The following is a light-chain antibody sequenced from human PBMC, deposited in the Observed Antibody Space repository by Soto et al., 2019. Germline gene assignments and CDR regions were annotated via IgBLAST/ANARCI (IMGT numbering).Light chain of an antibody. CDR1: QSLVHSDGIAY. J-gene: IGKJ1*01. CDR3: MQGTHWPIT. CDR2: KVY. Sequence: DVVMTQSPLSLPVTLGQPASISCRSNQSLVHSDGIAYFSWFQQRPGRSPRRLIYKVYNRDSGVQARFSGSGSGTDFALKISRVEAEDVGVYYCMQGTHWPITFGQGTKVDIK. V-gene: IGKV2-30*02.